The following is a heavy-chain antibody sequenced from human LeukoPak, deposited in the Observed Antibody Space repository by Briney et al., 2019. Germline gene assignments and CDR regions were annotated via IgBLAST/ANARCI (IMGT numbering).Heavy chain of an antibody. CDR3: ARGGDPYETRGAFDI. D-gene: IGHD3-16*01. CDR1: GFTVSSNY. J-gene: IGHJ3*02. CDR2: IYVGGTT. V-gene: IGHV3-53*01. Sequence: PGGSLRLSCAASGFTVSSNYMSWVRQTPGKGLEWVSAIYVGGTTYYADSVKGRFTISRDESKNTLYLQMNSLTSEDTAVYSCARGGDPYETRGAFDIWGQGTMVTVSS.